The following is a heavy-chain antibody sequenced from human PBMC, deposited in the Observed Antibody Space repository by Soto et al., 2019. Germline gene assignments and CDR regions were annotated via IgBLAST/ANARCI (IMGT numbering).Heavy chain of an antibody. CDR2: ISSSSSTI. Sequence: PGGSLRLSCAASGFTFSSYSMNWVRQAPGKGLEWVSYISSSSSTIYYADSVKGRFTISRDNAKNSLYLQMNSLRAEDTAVYYCARDLRDFWRGHDAFDIWGQGTMVTVSS. CDR3: ARDLRDFWRGHDAFDI. D-gene: IGHD3-3*01. CDR1: GFTFSSYS. J-gene: IGHJ3*02. V-gene: IGHV3-48*01.